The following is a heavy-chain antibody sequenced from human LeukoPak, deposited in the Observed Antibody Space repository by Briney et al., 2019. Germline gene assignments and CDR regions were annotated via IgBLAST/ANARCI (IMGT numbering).Heavy chain of an antibody. V-gene: IGHV3-9*03. CDR2: ISWNSGSI. D-gene: IGHD3-22*01. Sequence: SLRHSCAASGFTFDDYAMHWVRQAPGKGLERISGISWNSGSIGYADSVKGRFTISRDNGKNFLYLQKNSLRAEDMALYYCEKGGTYYYDSSGYSWGQGTLVTVSS. J-gene: IGHJ4*02. CDR1: GFTFDDYA. CDR3: EKGGTYYYDSSGYS.